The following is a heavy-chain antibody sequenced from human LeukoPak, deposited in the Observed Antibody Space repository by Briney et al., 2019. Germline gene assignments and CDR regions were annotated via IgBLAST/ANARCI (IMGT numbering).Heavy chain of an antibody. V-gene: IGHV3-23*01. D-gene: IGHD5-18*01. CDR3: ARGGYSYYYGMDV. CDR1: GFTFSSYA. J-gene: IGHJ6*02. CDR2: ISGSGDST. Sequence: GGSLRLSCAASGFTFSSYAMSWVRQAPGKGLEWVSAISGSGDSTYYADSVKGRFTISRDNSKNTLYLQMNSLRAEDTAVYYCARGGYSYYYGMDVWGQGTTVTVSS.